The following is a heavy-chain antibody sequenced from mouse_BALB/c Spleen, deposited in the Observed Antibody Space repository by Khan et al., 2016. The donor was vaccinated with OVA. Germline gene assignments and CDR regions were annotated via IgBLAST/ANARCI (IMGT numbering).Heavy chain of an antibody. CDR3: ADFYDPNYARDN. Sequence: QVQLQQSGPGLVAPSQSLSITCTVSGFSLTSYGVNWVRQPPGKGLEWLGVIWAGGSTNYNSALMSRLSISKDNSKSQVFLKMNSLQTTDTARYYCADFYDPNYARDNWGQGPSVTFSS. CDR1: GFSLTSYG. D-gene: IGHD2-3*01. V-gene: IGHV2-9*02. CDR2: IWAGGST. J-gene: IGHJ4*01.